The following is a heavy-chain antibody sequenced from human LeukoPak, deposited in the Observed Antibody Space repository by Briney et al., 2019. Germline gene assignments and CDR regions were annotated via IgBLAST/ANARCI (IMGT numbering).Heavy chain of an antibody. CDR2: IYYNGST. CDR3: ASGGYYYGSGSSPFFDF. D-gene: IGHD3-10*01. V-gene: IGHV4-30-4*01. Sequence: SETLSLTSTISGGSISSGYYYWSWSRQPPGKGLEWIGYIYYNGSTYYNPSLKSRVSISVDTSHNQFSLQLSSVTAAGTAVYYCASGGYYYGSGSSPFFDFWGQGTVVMVSS. CDR1: GGSISSGYYY. J-gene: IGHJ4*02.